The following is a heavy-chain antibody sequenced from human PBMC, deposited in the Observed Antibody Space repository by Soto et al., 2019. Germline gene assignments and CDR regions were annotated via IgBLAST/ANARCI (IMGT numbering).Heavy chain of an antibody. Sequence: GGSLRLCCAASGFTFSSYWMHWVRQAPGKGLVWVSRINSDGSSTSYADSVKGRFTISRDNAKNTLYLQMNSLRAEDTAVYYCARALYYYGPAGMDVWGQGTTVTVSS. D-gene: IGHD3-10*01. CDR1: GFTFSSYW. CDR2: INSDGSST. CDR3: ARALYYYGPAGMDV. V-gene: IGHV3-74*01. J-gene: IGHJ6*02.